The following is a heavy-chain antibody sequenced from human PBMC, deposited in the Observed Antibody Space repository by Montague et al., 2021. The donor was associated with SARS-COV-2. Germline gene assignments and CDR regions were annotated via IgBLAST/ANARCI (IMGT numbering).Heavy chain of an antibody. D-gene: IGHD5-12*01. J-gene: IGHJ4*02. CDR2: INSDGSST. V-gene: IGHV3-74*01. CDR3: AREGIVATICLDY. CDR1: GFTFSSYW. Sequence: SLRLSCAATGFTFSSYWMHWVRQAPGKGLVWVSRINSDGSSTSYADSVKGRFTISRDNAKNTLYLQMNSLRAEDTAVYYCAREGIVATICLDYWGQGTLVTASS.